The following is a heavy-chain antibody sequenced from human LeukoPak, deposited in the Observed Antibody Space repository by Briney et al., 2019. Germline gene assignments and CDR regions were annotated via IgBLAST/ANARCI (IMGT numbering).Heavy chain of an antibody. D-gene: IGHD3-9*01. Sequence: GGSLRLSCAASGFTFSSYAMHWVRQAPGKGLEYVSAISSNGGSTYYANSVKGRFTISRDNSKNTLYLQMGSLRAEDMAVYYCARVARGVLRYFDWLYPLDYWGQGTLVTVSS. J-gene: IGHJ4*02. CDR3: ARVARGVLRYFDWLYPLDY. CDR2: ISSNGGST. CDR1: GFTFSSYA. V-gene: IGHV3-64*01.